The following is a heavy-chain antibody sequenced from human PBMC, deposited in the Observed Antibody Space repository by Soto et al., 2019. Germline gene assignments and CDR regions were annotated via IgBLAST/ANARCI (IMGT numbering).Heavy chain of an antibody. V-gene: IGHV3-9*01. CDR3: VGGSWFD. Sequence: EVQLVESGGDMVQPGRSRKLSCVGSGYSFEDYSMHWVRQAPGKGLEWVSGISWNGNFTGYADSVKGRFTISRDNAKNSLFLQMRSLSLEDTALYYCVGGSWFDWGQGTLVTVSS. CDR2: ISWNGNFT. CDR1: GYSFEDYS. D-gene: IGHD2-15*01. J-gene: IGHJ4*02.